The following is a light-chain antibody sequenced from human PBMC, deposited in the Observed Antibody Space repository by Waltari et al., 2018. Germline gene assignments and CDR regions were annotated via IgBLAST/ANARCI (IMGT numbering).Light chain of an antibody. Sequence: SVSASVGDRVTMTCRASQDIRNWLAWYQQKPGKAPNLLIYATSSLQTGVPSRFSGSGSGTEFTLTISSLQPEDFATYYCQQANSFPITFGPGTKVDFK. CDR2: ATS. CDR1: QDIRNW. V-gene: IGKV1-12*01. J-gene: IGKJ3*01. CDR3: QQANSFPIT.